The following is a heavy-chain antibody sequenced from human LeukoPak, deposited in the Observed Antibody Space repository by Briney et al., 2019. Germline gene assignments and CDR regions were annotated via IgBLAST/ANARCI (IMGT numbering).Heavy chain of an antibody. CDR2: IIPIFGTA. V-gene: IGHV1-69*05. J-gene: IGHJ4*02. CDR1: GGTFSSYA. D-gene: IGHD3-9*01. CDR3: ASDDILTGYFFY. Sequence: ASVKVSCKASGGTFSSYAISWVRQAPGQGLEWMGRIIPIFGTANYAQKFQGRVTITTDESTSTAYMEPSSLRSEDTAVYYCASDDILTGYFFYWGQGTLVTVSS.